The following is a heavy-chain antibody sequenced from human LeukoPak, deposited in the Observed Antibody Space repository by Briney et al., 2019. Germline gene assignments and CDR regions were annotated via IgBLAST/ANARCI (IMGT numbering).Heavy chain of an antibody. D-gene: IGHD3-22*01. CDR1: GFTPSNYW. V-gene: IGHV3-7*01. CDR3: ATYSSLNRREFQY. J-gene: IGHJ1*01. CDR2: IKTDGSEK. Sequence: GGSLRLSCEGPGFTPSNYWMGWVRQAPGKGLQWVANIKTDGSEKYYVDSVKGRFTISRDNAKNSLYLQMNSLRAEDTAVYYCATYSSLNRREFQYWGQGTLLTVSS.